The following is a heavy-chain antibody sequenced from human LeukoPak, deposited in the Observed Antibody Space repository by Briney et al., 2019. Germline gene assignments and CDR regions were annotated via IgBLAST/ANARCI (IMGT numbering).Heavy chain of an antibody. Sequence: GGSLRLSCAASGFSFGSYSMNWVRQAPGKGLEWVSSISSSSTYIYYAESVKGRFTISRDNAKKSLYLQMNSLRTEDAAVYYCARRSDSSGYYLEYWGQGNPVTVSS. V-gene: IGHV3-21*01. CDR2: ISSSSTYI. CDR1: GFSFGSYS. J-gene: IGHJ4*02. CDR3: ARRSDSSGYYLEY. D-gene: IGHD3-22*01.